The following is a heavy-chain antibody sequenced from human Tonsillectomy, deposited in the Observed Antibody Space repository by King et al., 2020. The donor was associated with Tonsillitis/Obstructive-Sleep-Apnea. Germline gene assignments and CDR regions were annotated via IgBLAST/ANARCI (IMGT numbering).Heavy chain of an antibody. Sequence: VQLQESGPGLVKPSGTLSLTCAVYGGSISSSNWWSWVRQPPGRGLEWIGEIYHSGSTNYNPSLKSRVTISVDKPKNQFSLKLSSVTAADTAVYYCASGYCSSTSCFNWFDPWGQGTLVTVSS. V-gene: IGHV4-4*02. CDR1: GGSISSSNW. D-gene: IGHD2-2*01. CDR3: ASGYCSSTSCFNWFDP. CDR2: IYHSGST. J-gene: IGHJ5*02.